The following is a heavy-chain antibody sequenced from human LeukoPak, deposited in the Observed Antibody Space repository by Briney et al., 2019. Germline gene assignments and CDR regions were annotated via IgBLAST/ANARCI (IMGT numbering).Heavy chain of an antibody. CDR3: AKDLGYSGSPFTSGWFDP. CDR2: ISGSGGST. J-gene: IGHJ5*02. Sequence: SGGSLRLSCAASGFTFSSYAMSWVRQAPGKGLEWVSAISGSGGSTYYADSVKGRFTISRDNSKNTLYLQMNSLRAEDTAVYYCAKDLGYSGSPFTSGWFDPWGQGTLVTVSS. V-gene: IGHV3-23*01. D-gene: IGHD1-26*01. CDR1: GFTFSSYA.